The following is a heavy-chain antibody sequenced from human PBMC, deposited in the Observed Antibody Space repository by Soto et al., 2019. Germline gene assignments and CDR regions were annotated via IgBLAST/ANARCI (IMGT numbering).Heavy chain of an antibody. CDR2: ISAYNGNT. V-gene: IGHV1-18*04. CDR1: GYTFTSYC. J-gene: IGHJ5*02. D-gene: IGHD2-2*01. CDR3: ARNPYCSSTSCQFDP. Sequence: GASVKVSCKSSGYTFTSYCISWVRQAPGQGLEWMGWISAYNGNTNYAQKLQGRVTMTTDTSTSTAYMELRSLRSDDTAVYYCARNPYCSSTSCQFDPWGQGTLVTVSS.